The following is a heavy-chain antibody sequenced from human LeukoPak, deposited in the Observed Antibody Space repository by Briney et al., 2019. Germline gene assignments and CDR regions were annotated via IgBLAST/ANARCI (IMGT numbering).Heavy chain of an antibody. Sequence: GGSLRLSCAASGFTFNTHWMHWVRQPPGKGLVWVSRISTDGTTTNYADSVKGRFTISRDNAKNTLFLQMNSLRVEDTAVYYCASDLNWNQVDYWGQGSLVTVSS. J-gene: IGHJ4*02. V-gene: IGHV3-74*01. CDR2: ISTDGTTT. CDR3: ASDLNWNQVDY. D-gene: IGHD1-20*01. CDR1: GFTFNTHW.